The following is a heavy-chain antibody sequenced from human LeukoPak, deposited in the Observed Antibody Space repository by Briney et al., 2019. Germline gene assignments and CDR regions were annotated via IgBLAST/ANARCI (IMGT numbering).Heavy chain of an antibody. V-gene: IGHV4-39*01. CDR2: IYYSGNA. CDR1: GGSISGSSYY. Sequence: SETLSLTCTVSGGSISGSSYYWAWIRQPPGKGPEWIGSIYYSGNAFYNASLKSRVTILVDTSKNQFSLEVDSVTAADTAMYYCASQLDTTGYYVGFFDSWGQGALVTVSS. J-gene: IGHJ4*02. D-gene: IGHD3-9*01. CDR3: ASQLDTTGYYVGFFDS.